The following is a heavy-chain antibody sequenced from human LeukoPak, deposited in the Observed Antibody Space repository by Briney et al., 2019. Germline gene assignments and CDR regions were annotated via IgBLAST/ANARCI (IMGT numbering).Heavy chain of an antibody. CDR1: GDSISTSNSY. V-gene: IGHV4-39*07. Sequence: PSETLSLTCTVSGDSISTSNSYWGWIRQPPGKGLEWIGSIYYSGSTNYNPSLKSRVTISVDTSKNQFSLKLSSVTAADTAVYYCAREGGYCSSTSCYSGWFDPWGQGTLVTVSS. CDR2: IYYSGST. CDR3: AREGGYCSSTSCYSGWFDP. J-gene: IGHJ5*02. D-gene: IGHD2-2*01.